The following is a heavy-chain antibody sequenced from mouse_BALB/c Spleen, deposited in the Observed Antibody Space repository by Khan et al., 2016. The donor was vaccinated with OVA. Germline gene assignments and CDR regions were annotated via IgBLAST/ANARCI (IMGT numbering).Heavy chain of an antibody. J-gene: IGHJ1*01. D-gene: IGHD6-1*01. CDR1: GFSLTSYG. CDR3: ARQVCPGYFDV. Sequence: VQLVESGPGPVAPSQSLSITCTISGFSLTSYGVHWVRQPAGKGLEWLVVIWSDGRTTYNSALKSRLSISKDNSKSQVFLKVNSLQTDDTAIYCCARQVCPGYFDVWGAGTTVTVSS. V-gene: IGHV2-6-1*01. CDR2: IWSDGRT.